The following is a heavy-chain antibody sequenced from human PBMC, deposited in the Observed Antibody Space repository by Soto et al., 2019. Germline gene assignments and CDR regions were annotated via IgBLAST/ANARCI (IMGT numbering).Heavy chain of an antibody. D-gene: IGHD2-15*01. CDR1: GFTLSSYS. CDR3: ARDLVVSRDYNYYYYGMDV. V-gene: IGHV3-48*02. Sequence: PGGSLRLSCAASGFTLSSYSMNWVRQAPGKGLEWVSYISSSSSTIYYADSVKGRFTISRDNAKNSLYLQMNSLRDEDTAVYYCARDLVVSRDYNYYYYGMDVWGQGTTVTVSS. CDR2: ISSSSSTI. J-gene: IGHJ6*02.